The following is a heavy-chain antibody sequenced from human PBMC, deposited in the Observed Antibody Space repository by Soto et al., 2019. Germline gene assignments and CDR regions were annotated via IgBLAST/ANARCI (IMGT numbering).Heavy chain of an antibody. V-gene: IGHV4-31*03. CDR2: IYYSGST. J-gene: IGHJ6*03. Sequence: SETLSLTCTVSGGSISSGGYYWSWIRQHPGKGLEWIGYIYYSGSTYYNPSLKSRVTISVDTSKNQFSLKLSSVTAADTAVYYCARDVIVVVPAATYYYYYYMDVWGKGTTVTVSS. CDR1: GGSISSGGYY. CDR3: ARDVIVVVPAATYYYYYYMDV. D-gene: IGHD2-2*01.